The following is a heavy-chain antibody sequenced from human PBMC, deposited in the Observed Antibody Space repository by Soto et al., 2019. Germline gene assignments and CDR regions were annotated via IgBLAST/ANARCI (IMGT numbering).Heavy chain of an antibody. V-gene: IGHV4-59*01. D-gene: IGHD3-3*01. CDR2: IYYRGST. CDR3: ASYNFGVFFDY. J-gene: IGHJ4*02. CDR1: GGSISNYY. Sequence: QVQLQESGPGLVKPSEPLSLTCTVSGGSISNYYWTWIRQSPGQGLEWIGYIYYRGSTNYNPSLKSRVTMSIDTSKNQFSLKVSSVTAADTAVYYCASYNFGVFFDYWGQGTLVTVSS.